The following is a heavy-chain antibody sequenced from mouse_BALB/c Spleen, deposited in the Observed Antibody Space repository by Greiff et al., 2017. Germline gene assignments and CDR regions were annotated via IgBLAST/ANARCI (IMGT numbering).Heavy chain of an antibody. Sequence: VQLVESGAELMKPGASVKISCKATGYTFSSYWIEWVKQRPGHGLEWIGEILPGSGSTNYNEKFKGKATFTADTSSNTAYMQLSSLTSEDSAVYYCARGGYYPYYFDYWGQGTTLTVSS. CDR1: GYTFSSYW. CDR2: ILPGSGST. J-gene: IGHJ2*01. V-gene: IGHV1-9*01. CDR3: ARGGYYPYYFDY. D-gene: IGHD2-3*01.